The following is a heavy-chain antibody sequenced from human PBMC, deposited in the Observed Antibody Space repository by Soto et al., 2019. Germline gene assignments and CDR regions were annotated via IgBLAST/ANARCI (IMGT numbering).Heavy chain of an antibody. CDR3: ARDGQAGYSSGWSVAHYYYYGMDV. D-gene: IGHD6-19*01. CDR1: GYSFTSYW. CDR2: IDPSDSYT. Sequence: GESLKISCKGSGYSFTSYWISWVRQMPGKGLEWMGRIDPSDSYTNYSPSFQGHVTISADKSISTAYLQWSSLKASDTAMHYCARDGQAGYSSGWSVAHYYYYGMDVWGQGTTVTVSS. J-gene: IGHJ6*02. V-gene: IGHV5-10-1*01.